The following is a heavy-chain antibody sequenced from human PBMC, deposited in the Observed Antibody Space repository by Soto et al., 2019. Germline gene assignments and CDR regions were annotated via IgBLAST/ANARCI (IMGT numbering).Heavy chain of an antibody. CDR1: GGSFSGYY. D-gene: IGHD2-15*01. V-gene: IGHV4-34*01. CDR3: ASLSMVGGNGSLYYDYGRGG. CDR2: INHSGST. Sequence: SETLSLTCAVYGGSFSGYYWSWIRQPPGKWLAWIGEINHSGSTNYNPSLKSRVTISVDTSKNQFSLKRSAVTAADTAVDYCASLSMVGGNGSLYYDYGRGGWGRGXT. J-gene: IGHJ6*01.